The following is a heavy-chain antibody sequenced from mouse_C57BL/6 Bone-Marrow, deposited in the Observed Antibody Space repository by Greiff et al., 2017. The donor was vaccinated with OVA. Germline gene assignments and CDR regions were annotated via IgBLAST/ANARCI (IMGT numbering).Heavy chain of an antibody. CDR3: ARGDSSGYDWYFDV. CDR1: GYTFTDYY. CDR2: INPYNGGT. D-gene: IGHD3-2*02. V-gene: IGHV1-19*01. J-gene: IGHJ1*03. Sequence: VQLKESGPVLVKPGASVKMSCKASGYTFTDYYMNWVKQSHGKSLEWIGVINPYNGGTSYNQKFKGKATLTVDKSSSTAYMELNSLTSEDSAVYYCARGDSSGYDWYFDVWGTGTTVTVSS.